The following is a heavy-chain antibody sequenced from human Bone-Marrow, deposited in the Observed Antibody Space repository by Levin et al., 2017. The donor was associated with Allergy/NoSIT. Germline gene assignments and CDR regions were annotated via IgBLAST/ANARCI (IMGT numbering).Heavy chain of an antibody. J-gene: IGHJ3*01. CDR2: ISGSGDST. D-gene: IGHD3-16*01. Sequence: GESLKISCAASGFTFSSYAMSWVRQAPGKGLEWVSTISGSGDSTFYADSVRGRFTISRDNSRSTMYLHINSPRGEDTATYYCAKDREDPVGADALDFWGQGTMVTVSS. CDR1: GFTFSSYA. V-gene: IGHV3-23*01. CDR3: AKDREDPVGADALDF.